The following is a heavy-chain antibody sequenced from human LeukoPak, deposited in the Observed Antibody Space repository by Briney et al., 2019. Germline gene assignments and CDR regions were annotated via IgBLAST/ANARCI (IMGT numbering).Heavy chain of an antibody. CDR2: ISAYNVDT. Sequence: ASVTVSCKASGYTFTSYGISWVRQAPGQGLEWMGWISAYNVDTNYAQKLQGRVTMTTDTSTSTAYMELRSLRSDDTAVYYCARDSRITIFGVVIGGNWFDPWGQGTLVTVSS. D-gene: IGHD3-3*01. CDR1: GYTFTSYG. J-gene: IGHJ5*02. V-gene: IGHV1-18*01. CDR3: ARDSRITIFGVVIGGNWFDP.